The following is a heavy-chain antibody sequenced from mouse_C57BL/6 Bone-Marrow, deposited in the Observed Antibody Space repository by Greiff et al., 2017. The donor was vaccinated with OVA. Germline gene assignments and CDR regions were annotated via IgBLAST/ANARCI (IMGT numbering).Heavy chain of an antibody. CDR2: IDPSDSSH. CDR3: ARDGYPAWFAY. D-gene: IGHD2-3*01. Sequence: QVQLQQPGAELVRPGTSVKLSCKASGYTFTSYWMHWVKQRPGQGLEWIGVIDPSDSSHNYNQKFKGKATLTVDTSSSTAYMQLSSLTSEDSAVYYCARDGYPAWFAYWGQGTLVTVSA. CDR1: GYTFTSYW. V-gene: IGHV1-59*01. J-gene: IGHJ3*01.